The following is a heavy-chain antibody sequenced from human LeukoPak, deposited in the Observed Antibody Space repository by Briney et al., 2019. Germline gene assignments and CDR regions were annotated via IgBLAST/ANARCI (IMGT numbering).Heavy chain of an antibody. CDR2: ISSSSSYI. J-gene: IGHJ4*02. CDR1: GFTFSGYS. V-gene: IGHV3-21*01. CDR3: ARGGCSSTSCTPDY. D-gene: IGHD2-2*01. Sequence: GGSRRLSCAASGFTFSGYSMNWVRQAPGKGREWVSSISSSSSYIYYADSAKGRFTISRDNAKNSLYLQMDSLRAEDTAVYHCARGGCSSTSCTPDYWGQGTLVTVSS.